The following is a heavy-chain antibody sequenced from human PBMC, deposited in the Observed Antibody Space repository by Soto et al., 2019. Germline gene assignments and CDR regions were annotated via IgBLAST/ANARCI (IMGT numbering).Heavy chain of an antibody. V-gene: IGHV3-23*01. Sequence: GGSLRLSCAVSGFICSSYDMSWVRQAPGQGLEWVSTILVGGSTHYEDSVKGRFTISRDTSKSTVYLQMNSLTAGDTAFYYCAKATATSGGAFEIYGQGTMVTVSS. D-gene: IGHD1-26*01. J-gene: IGHJ3*02. CDR1: GFICSSYD. CDR3: AKATATSGGAFEI. CDR2: ILVGGST.